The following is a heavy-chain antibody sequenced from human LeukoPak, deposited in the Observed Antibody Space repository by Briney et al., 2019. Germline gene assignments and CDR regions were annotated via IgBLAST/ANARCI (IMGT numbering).Heavy chain of an antibody. J-gene: IGHJ3*01. D-gene: IGHD3-3*01. CDR2: ISSSSSTI. V-gene: IGHV3-48*01. CDR3: VRDQTIDSRAGPSDPFDV. Sequence: PGGSLRLSCAASGFTFSSYSMNWVRQAPGKGLEWVSYISSSSSTIYYADSVKGRFTISRDNAKNSLYLQMNSLRADDTAVYYCVRDQTIDSRAGPSDPFDVWGQGTMVTVSS. CDR1: GFTFSSYS.